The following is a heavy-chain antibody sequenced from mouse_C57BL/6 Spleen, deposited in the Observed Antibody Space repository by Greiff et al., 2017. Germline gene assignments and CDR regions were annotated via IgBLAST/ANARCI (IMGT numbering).Heavy chain of an antibody. CDR3: ARYWGGARDY. CDR1: GYAFSSYW. J-gene: IGHJ4*01. Sequence: VQLQQSGAELVKPGASVKISCKASGYAFSSYWMHWVKQRPGKGLEWIGKLYPGDGDTNYNETFKGKATLTADKSSSTAYMQLSSLTAEDSSVSFCARYWGGARDYWGQGTSVTVSS. CDR2: LYPGDGDT. D-gene: IGHD4-1*01. V-gene: IGHV1-80*01.